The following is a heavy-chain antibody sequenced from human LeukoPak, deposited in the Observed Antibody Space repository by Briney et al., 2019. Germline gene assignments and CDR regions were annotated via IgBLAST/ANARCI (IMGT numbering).Heavy chain of an antibody. CDR3: ARLGSGSGSYSPFDY. V-gene: IGHV4-59*08. Sequence: PSETLSLTCTVSGGSISSYYWSWIRQPPGKGLEWIGYIYYSGSTNYNPSLKSRVTISVDTSKNQFSLKLSSVTAADTAVYYCARLGSGSGSYSPFDYWGQGTLVTVSS. D-gene: IGHD3-10*01. CDR1: GGSISSYY. J-gene: IGHJ4*02. CDR2: IYYSGST.